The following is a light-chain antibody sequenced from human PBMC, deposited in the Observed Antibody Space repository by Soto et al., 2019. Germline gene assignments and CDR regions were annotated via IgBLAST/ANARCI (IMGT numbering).Light chain of an antibody. J-gene: IGKJ1*01. CDR1: QSVLYSSNNKKY. CDR3: QQYYRTPWT. CDR2: WAS. Sequence: DIVMIQSPDSLAVSLGERASIHCRSSQSVLYSSNNKKYLAWYQQKPGQPPKLLIYWASARESGVPDRFSGSGSGTDFTLTISSLQAEDVAVYYCQQYYRTPWTFGQGTKVDIK. V-gene: IGKV4-1*01.